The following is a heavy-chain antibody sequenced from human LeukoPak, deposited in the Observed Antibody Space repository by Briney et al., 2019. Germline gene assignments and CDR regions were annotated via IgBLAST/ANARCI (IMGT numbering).Heavy chain of an antibody. CDR1: GFTFISYA. D-gene: IGHD4-17*01. Sequence: GESLRLSCAASGFTFISYAMSWVRQAPGRGLEWVAVISYDGSHKYYADSVKGRFSISRDNSENTLYLQMNSLRADDTAVYYCAKGACGDTVTSIVGLNWFDPWGQGTLVTVSS. CDR2: ISYDGSHK. CDR3: AKGACGDTVTSIVGLNWFDP. J-gene: IGHJ5*02. V-gene: IGHV3-30*18.